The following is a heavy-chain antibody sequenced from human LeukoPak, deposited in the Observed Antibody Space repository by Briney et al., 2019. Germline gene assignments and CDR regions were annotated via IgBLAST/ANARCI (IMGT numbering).Heavy chain of an antibody. V-gene: IGHV4-61*02. D-gene: IGHD1-1*01. CDR3: ARDRPWRAGILDY. Sequence: PSQTLSLTCTVSGGSISSGSYYWSWIRQPAGKGLEWIGRIYTSGSTNYNPSLKSRVTISVDTSKNQFSLKLSSVTAADTAVYYCARDRPWRAGILDYWGQGTLVTVSS. CDR1: GGSISSGSYY. CDR2: IYTSGST. J-gene: IGHJ4*02.